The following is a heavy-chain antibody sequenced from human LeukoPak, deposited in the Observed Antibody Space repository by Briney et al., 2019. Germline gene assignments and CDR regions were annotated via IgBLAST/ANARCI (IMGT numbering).Heavy chain of an antibody. CDR1: GYTFTSYD. CDR2: MNPNSGNT. Sequence: GASVKVSCKASGYTFTSYDINWVRQATGQGLEWMGWMNPNSGNTGYAQKFQGRVTMTRNTSISTAYMELSSLRSEDTAVYYCARLGDSSGYYYFDYWGQGTLVTVSS. CDR3: ARLGDSSGYYYFDY. D-gene: IGHD3-22*01. V-gene: IGHV1-8*01. J-gene: IGHJ4*02.